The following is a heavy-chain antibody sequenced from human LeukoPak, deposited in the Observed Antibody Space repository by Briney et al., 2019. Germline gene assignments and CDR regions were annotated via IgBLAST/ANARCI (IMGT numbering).Heavy chain of an antibody. Sequence: ASVTVSCKPSGYTFTIYYIHWVRQAPGQGLEWMGRIYPNSGGANFAQNFQGRVTLTRDTASSTAYLELTKLRSDDTAVYYCAREGKIVGAAFDYWGQGTLVTVSS. CDR1: GYTFTIYY. CDR2: IYPNSGGA. CDR3: AREGKIVGAAFDY. J-gene: IGHJ4*02. D-gene: IGHD1-26*01. V-gene: IGHV1-2*06.